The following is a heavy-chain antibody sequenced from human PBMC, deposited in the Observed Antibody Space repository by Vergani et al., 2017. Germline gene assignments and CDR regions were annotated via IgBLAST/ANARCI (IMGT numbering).Heavy chain of an antibody. Sequence: EVQLLESGGHLIQPGGSLRLSCGASGFTFSSFAMTWVRLAPGKGLQWVSPISGSGGNTFYTDSVKGRFTISRDNSKDTLYLQMNSLRVEDTAIYYCAKARDPNCKGGNCYAYYNGLDLWGQGTKVTVSS. CDR2: ISGSGGNT. J-gene: IGHJ6*02. D-gene: IGHD2-21*01. CDR3: AKARDPNCKGGNCYAYYNGLDL. V-gene: IGHV3-23*01. CDR1: GFTFSSFA.